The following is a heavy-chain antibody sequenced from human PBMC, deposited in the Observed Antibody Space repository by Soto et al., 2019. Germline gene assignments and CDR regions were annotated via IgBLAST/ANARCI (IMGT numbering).Heavy chain of an antibody. V-gene: IGHV3-15*01. CDR3: APNWNFDY. D-gene: IGHD2-8*01. CDR2: IKNKIEGGTT. Sequence: GSLRISCAASVFTLSNACVSWVRQAPGKGLEWVGRIKNKIEGGTTDYAVPVKGRFTISRDDSKNMLYLQMNSLITEDTAVYYCAPNWNFDYRGQGTPVTVSS. CDR1: VFTLSNAC. J-gene: IGHJ4*02.